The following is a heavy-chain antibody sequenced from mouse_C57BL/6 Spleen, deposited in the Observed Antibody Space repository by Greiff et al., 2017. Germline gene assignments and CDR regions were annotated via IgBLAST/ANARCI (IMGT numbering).Heavy chain of an antibody. D-gene: IGHD2-3*01. CDR1: GYTFTDYN. CDR2: INPNNGGT. CDR3: ARSDGYSPWFAY. V-gene: IGHV1-22*01. J-gene: IGHJ3*01. Sequence: EVQLQQSGPELVKPGASVKMSCKASGYTFTDYNMHWVKQSHGKSLEWIGYINPNNGGTSYNQKFKGKATLTVNKSSSTAYMELRSLTSEDSAVYYCARSDGYSPWFAYWGQGTLVTVSA.